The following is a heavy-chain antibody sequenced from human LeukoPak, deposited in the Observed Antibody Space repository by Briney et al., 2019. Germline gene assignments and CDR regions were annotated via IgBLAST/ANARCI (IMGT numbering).Heavy chain of an antibody. CDR2: INPSGGST. CDR3: ARALSIVVVTAMNAFDI. D-gene: IGHD2-21*02. Sequence: ASVKVSCKASGYTFTSYYMHWVRQAPGQGLEWMGIINPSGGSTSYAQKFQGRVTMTRDTSTSTVYMELSSLRSEDTAVYYCARALSIVVVTAMNAFDIWGQGTMVTVSS. V-gene: IGHV1-46*01. J-gene: IGHJ3*02. CDR1: GYTFTSYY.